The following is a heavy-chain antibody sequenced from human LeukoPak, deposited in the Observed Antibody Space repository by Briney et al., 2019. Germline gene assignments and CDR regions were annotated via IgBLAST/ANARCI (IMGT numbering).Heavy chain of an antibody. D-gene: IGHD6-6*01. J-gene: IGHJ6*03. V-gene: IGHV1-69*05. CDR2: IIPIFGTA. CDR3: ARDRVSASSYHYYMDV. Sequence: SEKVSCKACGRTFSSYSIIWVRQAPAQGREGMGGIIPIFGTANYAQKFQGRVTITTDESTSTAYMELSSLRSEDTAVYYCARDRVSASSYHYYMDVWRKGTTVSVSS. CDR1: GRTFSSYS.